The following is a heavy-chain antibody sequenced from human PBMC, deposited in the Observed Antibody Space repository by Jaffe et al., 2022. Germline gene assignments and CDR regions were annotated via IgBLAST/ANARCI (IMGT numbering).Heavy chain of an antibody. CDR3: ARMFCRSISCFQKIFDY. V-gene: IGHV4-39*01. CDR2: IHYSGST. D-gene: IGHD3-9*01. J-gene: IGHJ4*02. Sequence: QLQLQESGPRLVKPSETLSLTCTISGGSIRSSGHYWGWIRQSPGKGPEWIGTIHYSGSTNYNPSLESRVTMSLDTSKNQFSLQLSAMTASDTALYSCARMFCRSISCFQKIFDYWGQGSQVTVSS. CDR1: GGSIRSSGHY.